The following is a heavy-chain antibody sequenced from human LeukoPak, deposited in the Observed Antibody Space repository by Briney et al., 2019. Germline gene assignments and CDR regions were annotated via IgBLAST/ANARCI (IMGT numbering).Heavy chain of an antibody. J-gene: IGHJ4*02. Sequence: SETLSLTCTVSGGSLSSYYWSWIRQPPGKGLEWIAHIYYTGRTNYNPSLKSRVTISLDTSKNQFSLNVSSVTAADTAVYYCVGSSGWYVHYFDYWGQGTLVTVSS. CDR1: GGSLSSYY. CDR2: IYYTGRT. V-gene: IGHV4-59*08. D-gene: IGHD6-19*01. CDR3: VGSSGWYVHYFDY.